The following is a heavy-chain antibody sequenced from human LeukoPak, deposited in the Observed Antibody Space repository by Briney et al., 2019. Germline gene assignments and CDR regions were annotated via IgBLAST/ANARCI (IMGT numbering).Heavy chain of an antibody. D-gene: IGHD3-22*01. Sequence: GRSLRLSCAASGFSFSNYWMSWVRQTPGKGLEWVVNIKKDGSEENYVDSVKGRFIISRDNAKNSLYLQMNSLRADDTAVYFCGRVDESSAYRPTEYWGQGTLVTVST. CDR1: GFSFSNYW. CDR2: IKKDGSEE. J-gene: IGHJ4*02. CDR3: GRVDESSAYRPTEY. V-gene: IGHV3-7*01.